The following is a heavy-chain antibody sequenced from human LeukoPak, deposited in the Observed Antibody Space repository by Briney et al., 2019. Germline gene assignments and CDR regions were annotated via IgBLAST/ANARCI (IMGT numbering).Heavy chain of an antibody. CDR3: TTDRLTTVTTSFDY. D-gene: IGHD4-17*01. CDR1: GFTFSNAW. Sequence: GSLRLSCAASGFTFSNAWMSWVRQAPGKGLEWVGRIKSKTDGGTTDYAAPVKGRFTISRDDSKNTLYLQMNSLKTEDTAVYYCTTDRLTTVTTSFDYWGQGTLVTVSS. J-gene: IGHJ4*02. CDR2: IKSKTDGGTT. V-gene: IGHV3-15*01.